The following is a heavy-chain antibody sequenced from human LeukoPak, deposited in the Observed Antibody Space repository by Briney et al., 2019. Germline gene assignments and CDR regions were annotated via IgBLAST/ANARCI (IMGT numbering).Heavy chain of an antibody. D-gene: IGHD3-22*01. CDR1: GFTFNSYG. J-gene: IGHJ6*03. CDR3: AKAGYYDSSGYYENYSYYSMDV. CDR2: IRYDGNNK. Sequence: GGSLRLSCAASGFTFNSYGMHWVRQAPGKGLEWVTFIRYDGNNKYYADSVKGRFTISRDNSKNTLYLQMNSLRAEDTVVYYCAKAGYYDSSGYYENYSYYSMDVWGKGTTAPVSS. V-gene: IGHV3-30*02.